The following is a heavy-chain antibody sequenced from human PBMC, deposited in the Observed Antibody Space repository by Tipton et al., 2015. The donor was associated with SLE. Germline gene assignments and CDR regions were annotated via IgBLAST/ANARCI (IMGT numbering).Heavy chain of an antibody. J-gene: IGHJ2*01. CDR1: GGSISSYY. CDR2: TYYSGST. CDR3: ARVYPAMTGGYFAL. V-gene: IGHV4-59*01. D-gene: IGHD5-18*01. Sequence: TLSLTCSVSGGSISSYYWSWIRQPPGKGLEWIGYTYYSGSTNFNPSLKGRVTISVDTSKNQFSLKLTSVTAADTAVYYCARVYPAMTGGYFALWGRGTLVTVSS.